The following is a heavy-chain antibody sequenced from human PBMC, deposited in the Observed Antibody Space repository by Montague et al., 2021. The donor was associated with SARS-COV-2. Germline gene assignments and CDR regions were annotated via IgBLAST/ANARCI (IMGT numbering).Heavy chain of an antibody. CDR2: IGIGGDT. Sequence: SLRLSCAASGFTFGGYDMNWVRHAPGKGLEWVSAIGIGGDTYYLGSVKGRFIISRENAKNSLYLQMNSLRVGDTAVYYCARGGEWSSSSLPDYWGQGTLVTVSS. CDR3: ARGGEWSSSSLPDY. V-gene: IGHV3-13*04. J-gene: IGHJ4*02. CDR1: GFTFGGYD. D-gene: IGHD6-6*01.